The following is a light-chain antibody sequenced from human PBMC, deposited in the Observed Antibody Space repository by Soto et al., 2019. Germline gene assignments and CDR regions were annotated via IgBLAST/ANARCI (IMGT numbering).Light chain of an antibody. J-gene: IGKJ1*01. CDR2: GAS. CDR3: QQYGSSRT. Sequence: EIVLTQSPGTLSLSPGERATLSCRASQSISSSYLAWYQRKPGQAPRLLIYGASSRATGIPDRFSGSGSGTDFTLTISKLEPEDCAMYYCQQYGSSRTFGQGTKVEIK. CDR1: QSISSSY. V-gene: IGKV3-20*01.